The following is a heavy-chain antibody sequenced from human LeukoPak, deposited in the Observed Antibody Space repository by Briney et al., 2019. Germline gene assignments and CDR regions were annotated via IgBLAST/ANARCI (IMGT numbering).Heavy chain of an antibody. CDR2: MSYDGSNK. CDR1: GFPLTSYA. CDR3: ARDKSVAGNNNWFDP. V-gene: IGHV3-30*04. Sequence: GGSLRLSCAASGFPLTSYAMHWVRQAPGKGLEWVAVMSYDGSNKYYADSVKGRFTIYRDNSKNTLYLQMNSLRAEDTAVYYCARDKSVAGNNNWFDPWGQGTLVTVSS. D-gene: IGHD6-19*01. J-gene: IGHJ5*02.